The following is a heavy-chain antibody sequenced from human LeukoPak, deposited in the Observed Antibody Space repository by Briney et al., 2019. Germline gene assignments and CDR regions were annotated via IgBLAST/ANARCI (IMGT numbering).Heavy chain of an antibody. V-gene: IGHV3-30*02. Sequence: GRSLRLSCAASGFTFSSDGIHWVRQAPGKGLEWVAFIRSDGNNEFYADSLKGRFTVSRDNSRNNVYLQMNSLRVEDTAVYYCARDTGDYYDSSGYYNAGWFDPWGQGTLVTVSS. CDR3: ARDTGDYYDSSGYYNAGWFDP. CDR1: GFTFSSDG. J-gene: IGHJ5*02. D-gene: IGHD3-22*01. CDR2: IRSDGNNE.